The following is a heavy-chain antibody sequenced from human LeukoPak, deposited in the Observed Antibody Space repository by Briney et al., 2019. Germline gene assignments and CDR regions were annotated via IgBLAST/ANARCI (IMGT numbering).Heavy chain of an antibody. D-gene: IGHD3-22*01. J-gene: IGHJ4*02. CDR1: GYTFTSYG. CDR2: ISAYNGST. CDR3: ARAEALSDNSGYYEDY. V-gene: IGHV1-18*01. Sequence: GASVKVSCKASGYTFTSYGISWVRQAPGQGLEWMGWISAYNGSTNYAQKLQGRVTMTTDTSTSTAYMELRSLRSDDTAVYYCARAEALSDNSGYYEDYWGQGTLVTVSS.